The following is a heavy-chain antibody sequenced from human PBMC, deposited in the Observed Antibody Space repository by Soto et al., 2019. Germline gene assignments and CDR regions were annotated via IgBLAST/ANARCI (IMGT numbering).Heavy chain of an antibody. Sequence: GGSLRLSCAASGFTFSSYAMSWVRQAPGKGLEWVSAISGSGGSTYYADSVKGRFTISRDNSKNTLYLQINSLRAEDTAVYYCAKSPTVTTYYYYYMDVWGKGTTVTVSS. CDR2: ISGSGGST. D-gene: IGHD4-17*01. CDR1: GFTFSSYA. J-gene: IGHJ6*03. V-gene: IGHV3-23*01. CDR3: AKSPTVTTYYYYYMDV.